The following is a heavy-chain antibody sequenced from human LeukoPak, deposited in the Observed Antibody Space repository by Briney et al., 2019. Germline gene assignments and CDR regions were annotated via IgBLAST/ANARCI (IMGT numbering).Heavy chain of an antibody. CDR3: ARHLLRSGRAYYYYYMDV. D-gene: IGHD3-10*01. Sequence: SETLSLTCAVYGGSFSGYYWSWIRQPPGKGLEWIGEINHSGSTNYNPSLKSRVTISVDTSKNQFSLKLSSVTAADTAVYYCARHLLRSGRAYYYYYMDVWGKGTTVTISS. J-gene: IGHJ6*03. CDR1: GGSFSGYY. V-gene: IGHV4-34*01. CDR2: INHSGST.